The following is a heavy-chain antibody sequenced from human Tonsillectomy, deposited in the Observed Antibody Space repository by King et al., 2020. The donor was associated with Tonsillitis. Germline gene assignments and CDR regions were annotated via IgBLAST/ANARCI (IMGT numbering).Heavy chain of an antibody. CDR1: GFTFTTYY. J-gene: IGHJ6*02. CDR2: INPSDGGT. D-gene: IGHD3-16*01. V-gene: IGHV1-46*01. Sequence: VQLVESGAEVKKPGASVKVSCKASGFTFTTYYIHWVRQAPGQGLEWIGIINPSDGGTNYAQKFQGRITMTRDTSTSKVYMELSSLISYDTAFYYCARDRGGVQGVATHDGVDVWGQGTTVTVSS. CDR3: ARDRGGVQGVATHDGVDV.